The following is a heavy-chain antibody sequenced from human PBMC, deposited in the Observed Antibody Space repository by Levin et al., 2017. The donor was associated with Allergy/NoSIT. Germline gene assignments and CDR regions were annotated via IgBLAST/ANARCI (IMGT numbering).Heavy chain of an antibody. CDR2: ISGSGGST. CDR3: AKVGGNWNPRHYDH. J-gene: IGHJ4*02. V-gene: IGHV3-23*01. D-gene: IGHD1-1*01. CDR1: GFTFSTYA. Sequence: GGSLRLSCVASGFTFSTYAMSWVRQAPGKGLEWVSGISGSGGSTFYADSVKGRFTISRDNSKNTLNLQMNSLRAEDTAVYYCAKVGGNWNPRHYDHWGQGTLVTVYS.